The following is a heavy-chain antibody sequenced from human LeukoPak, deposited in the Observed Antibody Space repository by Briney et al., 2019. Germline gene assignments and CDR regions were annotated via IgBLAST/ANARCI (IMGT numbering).Heavy chain of an antibody. V-gene: IGHV1-3*01. D-gene: IGHD6-13*01. CDR3: ARAKVSSSWAYYDY. CDR2: INAGNGNT. CDR1: GYTFTSYA. J-gene: IGHJ4*02. Sequence: GASVKVSCKASGYTFTSYAMHWVRQAPGQRLEWMGWINAGNGNTKYSQKFQGRVTITRDTSASTAYMELSSLRSEDMAVYYCARAKVSSSWAYYDYWGQGTLVTVSS.